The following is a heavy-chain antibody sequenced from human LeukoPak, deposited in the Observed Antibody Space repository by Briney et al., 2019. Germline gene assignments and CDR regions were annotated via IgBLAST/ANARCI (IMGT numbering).Heavy chain of an antibody. J-gene: IGHJ4*02. CDR3: SRHDALPGDY. D-gene: IGHD2-21*02. V-gene: IGHV3-73*01. Sequence: GGSLRLSCAASGFTFSGYTIHWVRQASGKGLEWVGHIRTKANNYATDYDASVKGRFTISRDDSQNTAFLQMNSLKTEDTAVYYCSRHDALPGDYWGQGTQVTVSS. CDR1: GFTFSGYT. CDR2: IRTKANNYAT.